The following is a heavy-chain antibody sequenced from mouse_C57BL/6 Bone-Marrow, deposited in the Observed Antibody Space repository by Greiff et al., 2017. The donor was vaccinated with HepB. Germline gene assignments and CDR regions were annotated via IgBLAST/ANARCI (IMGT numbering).Heavy chain of an antibody. J-gene: IGHJ1*03. CDR2: ISYDGSN. CDR3: ARDYYGSSYGYWYFDV. D-gene: IGHD1-1*01. CDR1: GYSITSGYY. V-gene: IGHV3-6*01. Sequence: ESGPGLVKPSQSLSLTCSVPGYSITSGYYWNWIRQFPGNKLEWMGYISYDGSNNYNPSLKNRISITRDTSKNQFFLKLNSVTTEDTATYYCARDYYGSSYGYWYFDVWGTGTTVTVSS.